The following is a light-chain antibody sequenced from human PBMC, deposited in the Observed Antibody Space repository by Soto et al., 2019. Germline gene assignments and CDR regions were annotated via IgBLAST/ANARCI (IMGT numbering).Light chain of an antibody. V-gene: IGKV3-20*01. CDR1: QSVSNNF. Sequence: EIVLTQSPGTLSLSPGERATLSCRASQSVSNNFLAWYQQKPGQAPRLFIYGASSRATGIPDRFSGSGSGTDFTLTIGRLEAEDCAVYYCHQYGSSPLTFGGGTKVEIK. J-gene: IGKJ4*01. CDR2: GAS. CDR3: HQYGSSPLT.